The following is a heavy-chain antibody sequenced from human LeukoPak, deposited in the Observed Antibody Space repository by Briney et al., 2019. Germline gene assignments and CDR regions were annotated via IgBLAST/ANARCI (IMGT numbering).Heavy chain of an antibody. Sequence: ASVKVSCKAFGYTFTSYYMHWVRQAPGQGLEWMGMINPSGGSTSYAQKFQGRVTMTRDTSTSTVYMELSSLRSEDTAVYYCARGGQAARPDYWGQGTLVTVSS. J-gene: IGHJ4*02. CDR2: INPSGGST. V-gene: IGHV1-46*01. D-gene: IGHD6-6*01. CDR1: GYTFTSYY. CDR3: ARGGQAARPDY.